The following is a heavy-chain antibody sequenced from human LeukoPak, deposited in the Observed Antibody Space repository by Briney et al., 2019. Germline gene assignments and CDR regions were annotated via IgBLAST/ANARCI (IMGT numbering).Heavy chain of an antibody. V-gene: IGHV3-30*19. CDR2: MSYDGSNK. Sequence: PGGSLRLSCAASGFTFSSYGMHWVRQAPGKGLEWVALMSYDGSNKYYADSVKGRFTISRDNSKNTLYLQMNSLRAEDTAVYYCAREGREWLSVGIDYWGRGTLVAVSS. CDR1: GFTFSSYG. J-gene: IGHJ4*02. CDR3: AREGREWLSVGIDY. D-gene: IGHD6-19*01.